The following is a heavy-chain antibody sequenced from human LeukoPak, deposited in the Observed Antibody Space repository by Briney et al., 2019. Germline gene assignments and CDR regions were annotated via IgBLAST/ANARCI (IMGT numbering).Heavy chain of an antibody. J-gene: IGHJ4*02. D-gene: IGHD4-23*01. CDR2: INSDGRST. Sequence: GGSLRLSCAGPGITFGSYWMHWVRQAPGKGLVWVSRINSDGRSTNYPGSVKGRITISRDNAKNQLYLQMNSLRAEDTAVYYCARSAYPGNSVIEDWGRGTLVTVSS. CDR3: ARSAYPGNSVIED. V-gene: IGHV3-74*01. CDR1: GITFGSYW.